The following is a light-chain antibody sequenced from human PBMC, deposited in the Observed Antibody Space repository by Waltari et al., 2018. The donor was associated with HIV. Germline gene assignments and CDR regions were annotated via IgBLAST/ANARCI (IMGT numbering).Light chain of an antibody. CDR2: WAA. CDR3: QQDSSTPSRYT. Sequence: DIVMTQSPDSLAVSLGERATINCKSSQSVLYTSNNQNYLAWNQQKQGQPPKVLIYWAATREVGVPDRVIGSVSGTDVTLTISSLQAEDVAVYDCQQDSSTPSRYTFGQGTKLEIK. J-gene: IGKJ2*01. V-gene: IGKV4-1*01. CDR1: QSVLYTSNNQNY.